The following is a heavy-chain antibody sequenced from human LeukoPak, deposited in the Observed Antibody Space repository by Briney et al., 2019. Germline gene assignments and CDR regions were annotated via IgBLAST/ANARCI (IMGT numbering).Heavy chain of an antibody. CDR1: GFTFSDYA. V-gene: IGHV3-23*01. CDR3: AKRGVVAATPSTV. CDR2: ISGSGDST. J-gene: IGHJ4*02. Sequence: GGSLRLSCAASGFTFSDYAMSWVRQAPGKGLEWVSVISGSGDSTYYADSVKGRFSISRDNPKNTLYLQMNSLRAEDTAVYYCAKRGVVAATPSTVWGRGTLVTVSS. D-gene: IGHD2-15*01.